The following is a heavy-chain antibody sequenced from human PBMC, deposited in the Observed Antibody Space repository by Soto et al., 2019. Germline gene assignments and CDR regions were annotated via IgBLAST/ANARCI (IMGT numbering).Heavy chain of an antibody. CDR3: ARVHYDFWSGYQDY. Sequence: EVQLVESGGGVVRPGGSLRLSCAASGFTFDDYGMSWVRQAPGKGLEWVSGINWNGGSTGYADSVKDRFTISRDNAKNSLYLQMNSLRAEDTALYYWARVHYDFWSGYQDYWGQGTLVTVSS. D-gene: IGHD3-3*01. CDR1: GFTFDDYG. V-gene: IGHV3-20*04. CDR2: INWNGGST. J-gene: IGHJ4*02.